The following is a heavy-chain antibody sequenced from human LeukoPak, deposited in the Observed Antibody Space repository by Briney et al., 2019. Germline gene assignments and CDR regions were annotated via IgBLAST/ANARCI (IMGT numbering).Heavy chain of an antibody. D-gene: IGHD4-17*01. J-gene: IGHJ4*02. Sequence: TSETLSLTCTVSGGFISGYYWSWIRQPPGKGLEWIGYIYYSGSTNYNPSLKSRVTISVDTSKNQFSLKLSSVTAADTAVYYCARDRGLGYGEMDYFDYWGQGTLVTVSS. CDR3: ARDRGLGYGEMDYFDY. CDR2: IYYSGST. V-gene: IGHV4-59*01. CDR1: GGFISGYY.